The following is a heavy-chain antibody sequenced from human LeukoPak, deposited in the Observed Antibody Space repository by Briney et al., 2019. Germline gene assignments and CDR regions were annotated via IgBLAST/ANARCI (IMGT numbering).Heavy chain of an antibody. J-gene: IGHJ6*02. CDR3: VKGSPDYGDPGHGMDV. CDR1: GFTFSSYG. CDR2: ISYDGSNK. D-gene: IGHD4-17*01. Sequence: PGGSLRLSCAASGFTFSSYGMHWVRQAPGKGLEWVAVISYDGSNKYYADSVKGRFTISRDNSKNTLYLQMSSLRAEDTAVYYCVKGSPDYGDPGHGMDVWGQGTTVTVSS. V-gene: IGHV3-30*18.